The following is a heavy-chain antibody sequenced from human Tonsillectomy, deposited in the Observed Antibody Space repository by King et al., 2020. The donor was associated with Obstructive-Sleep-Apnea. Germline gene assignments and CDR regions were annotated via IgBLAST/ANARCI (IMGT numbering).Heavy chain of an antibody. D-gene: IGHD5-12*01. V-gene: IGHV4-59*08. CDR2: MYYSGNT. CDR3: ARHRGVEDYGGYGDYFDF. J-gene: IGHJ4*02. Sequence: VQLQESGPGLVKPSETLSLTCTVSGDSISNYYWSWIRQPPGKGLEWIGYMYYSGNTNYSPSLKCRVTISVDTSKIQFSLRLSSVTAADTAVYYCARHRGVEDYGGYGDYFDFWGQGTLVTVSS. CDR1: GDSISNYY.